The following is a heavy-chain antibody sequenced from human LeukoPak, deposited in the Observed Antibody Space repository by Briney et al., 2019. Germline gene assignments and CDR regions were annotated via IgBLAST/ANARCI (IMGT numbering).Heavy chain of an antibody. Sequence: SETPSLTCTVSGGSISSYYWSWIRQPAGKGLEWIGRIYTNGSTNYNPSLKSRFTMSVDTSKNQFSLKLSSVTAADTAVYYCARDGYSYGAYYYYYMDVWGKGTTVTVSS. CDR1: GGSISSYY. CDR2: IYTNGST. V-gene: IGHV4-4*07. CDR3: ARDGYSYGAYYYYYMDV. J-gene: IGHJ6*03. D-gene: IGHD5-18*01.